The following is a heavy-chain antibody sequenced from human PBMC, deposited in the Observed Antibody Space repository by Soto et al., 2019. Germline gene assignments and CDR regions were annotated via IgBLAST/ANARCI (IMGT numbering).Heavy chain of an antibody. CDR2: IYRGGSK. V-gene: IGHV3-53*02. J-gene: IGHJ4*02. CDR3: ARQGGAYRDFDS. Sequence: EVQLVETGGGLIQPGGSLRLSCAASGFTVSSDYMNWVRQAPGKGLEWVSVIYRGGSKYYADSVKGRFTISRDSSKNTGDLQKKCLRAGDQAVYLWARQGGAYRDFDSWGQGTLVTVSS. D-gene: IGHD3-16*01. CDR1: GFTVSSDY.